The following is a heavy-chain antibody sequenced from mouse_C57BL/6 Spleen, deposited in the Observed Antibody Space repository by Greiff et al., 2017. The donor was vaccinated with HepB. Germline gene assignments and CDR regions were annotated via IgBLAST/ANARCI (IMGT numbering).Heavy chain of an antibody. CDR3: TTGHEDFDY. Sequence: VHVKQSGAELVRPGASVKLSCTASGFNIKDDYMHWVKQRPEQGLEWIGWIDPENGDTEYASKFQGKATITADTSSNTAYLQLSSLTSEDTAVYYCTTGHEDFDYWGQGTTLTVSS. D-gene: IGHD6-1*01. V-gene: IGHV14-4*01. CDR2: IDPENGDT. CDR1: GFNIKDDY. J-gene: IGHJ2*01.